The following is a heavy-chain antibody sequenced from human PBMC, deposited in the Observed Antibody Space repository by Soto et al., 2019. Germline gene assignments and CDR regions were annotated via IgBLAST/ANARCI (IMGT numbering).Heavy chain of an antibody. D-gene: IGHD1-1*01. Sequence: SSETLSLTCAVYGGSFSGYYWSWIRQPPGKGLEWIGEINHNGSTNYDPSLKSRVTISVDTSKNQFSLKLSSVTAADTAVYYCARNWNDDWDAFDIWGQGTMVTVSS. CDR2: INHNGST. J-gene: IGHJ3*02. V-gene: IGHV4-34*01. CDR3: ARNWNDDWDAFDI. CDR1: GGSFSGYY.